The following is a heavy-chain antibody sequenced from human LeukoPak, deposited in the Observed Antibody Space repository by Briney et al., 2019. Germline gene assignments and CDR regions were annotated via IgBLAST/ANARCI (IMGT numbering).Heavy chain of an antibody. CDR2: TSAYNGNT. J-gene: IGHJ4*02. D-gene: IGHD5-18*01. V-gene: IGHV1-18*01. CDR1: GYTFTSYG. Sequence: GASAKVSCKASGYTFTSYGISWGRQPPGQGLGWMGWTSAYNGNTNYAQKLQGRVTMTTDTSTSTAYLELRSLRSDDTAVYYCARGLERYSYGFSPIDYWGQGTLVTVSS. CDR3: ARGLERYSYGFSPIDY.